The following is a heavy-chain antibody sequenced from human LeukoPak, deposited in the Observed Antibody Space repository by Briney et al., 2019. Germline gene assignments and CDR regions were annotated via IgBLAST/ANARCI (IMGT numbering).Heavy chain of an antibody. CDR2: TYSRSKWYN. J-gene: IGHJ5*02. V-gene: IGHV6-1*01. Sequence: SQTLSLTCAISGDSVSSNTAAWNWIRQSPSRGLEWLGRTYSRSKWYNDYAVSVKSRITINPDTSKNQFSLQLNSVTPEDTAVYYCAREGWFGEPPSHWFDPWGQGILLTVSS. CDR1: GDSVSSNTAA. D-gene: IGHD3-10*01. CDR3: AREGWFGEPPSHWFDP.